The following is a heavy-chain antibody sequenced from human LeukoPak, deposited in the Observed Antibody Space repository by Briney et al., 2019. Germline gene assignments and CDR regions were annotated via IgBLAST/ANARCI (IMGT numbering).Heavy chain of an antibody. V-gene: IGHV3-23*01. CDR3: AKVGRYSYGWTVGPPNVYFFDH. J-gene: IGHJ4*02. Sequence: GGSLRLSCAASGFTVSSNYMSWVRQVPGKGLEWVSAITGSGGSTYYADSVRGRFTISRVNSQSTLYLHLRSLSPEDTAVYYCAKVGRYSYGWTVGPPNVYFFDHWGQGSLVTVSS. CDR1: GFTVSSNY. CDR2: ITGSGGST. D-gene: IGHD5-18*01.